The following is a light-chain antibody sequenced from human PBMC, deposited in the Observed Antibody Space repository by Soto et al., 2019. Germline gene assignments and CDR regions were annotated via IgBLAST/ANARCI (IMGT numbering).Light chain of an antibody. V-gene: IGLV1-44*01. CDR2: SNN. CDR1: SSNIGRDT. J-gene: IGLJ2*01. Sequence: QSALTQPPSASGTPGQRVTISCSGSSSNIGRDTVNWYQRLPGTAPKRLIYSNNRRPSGVPDRFSGSKSGTSASLAISGLQSEDEADYYCAAWDDSLNGPHVVFGGGTKVTVL. CDR3: AAWDDSLNGPHVV.